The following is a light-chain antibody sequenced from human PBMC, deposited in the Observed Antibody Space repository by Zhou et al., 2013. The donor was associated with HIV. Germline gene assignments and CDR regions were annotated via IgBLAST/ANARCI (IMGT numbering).Light chain of an antibody. CDR1: QSVTNSY. Sequence: EIVLTQSPGTLSLSPGERATLSCGASQSVTNSYLAWYQQKPGQTPRLLIYGASSRATGIPDRFSGSGSGTDFTLTISRLEPEDFAIYYCQQYNNWLYTFGLGDQAGDQT. V-gene: IGKV3-20*01. CDR2: GAS. J-gene: IGKJ2*01. CDR3: QQYNNWLYT.